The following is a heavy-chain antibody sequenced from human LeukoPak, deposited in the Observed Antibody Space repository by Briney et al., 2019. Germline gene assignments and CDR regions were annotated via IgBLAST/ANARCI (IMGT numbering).Heavy chain of an antibody. Sequence: ASVKVSCKASGYTFTSYYMHWVRQAPGQGLDWMGIVNPSGGSTSYAQKFQGRVTMTRDTSTSTVYMELSSLRSEDTAVYYCARGVGDIVVVPAATRVGLYYFDYWGQGTLVTVSS. CDR3: ARGVGDIVVVPAATRVGLYYFDY. CDR1: GYTFTSYY. CDR2: VNPSGGST. J-gene: IGHJ4*02. V-gene: IGHV1-46*03. D-gene: IGHD2-2*01.